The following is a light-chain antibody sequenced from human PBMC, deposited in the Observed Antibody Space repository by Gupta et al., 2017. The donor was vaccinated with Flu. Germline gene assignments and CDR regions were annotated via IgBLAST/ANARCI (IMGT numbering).Light chain of an antibody. CDR3: GSYADGRYV. V-gene: IGLV2-8*01. CDR1: SGDVVGYNS. Sequence: QSVTISGTGTSGDVVGYNSVSWYQQHPGKDPKLMIYEVSRRPSGVPDRFSASKSGSTASLTVSGLQAEDEADYYCGSYADGRYVFGTGTKVTVL. CDR2: EVS. J-gene: IGLJ1*01.